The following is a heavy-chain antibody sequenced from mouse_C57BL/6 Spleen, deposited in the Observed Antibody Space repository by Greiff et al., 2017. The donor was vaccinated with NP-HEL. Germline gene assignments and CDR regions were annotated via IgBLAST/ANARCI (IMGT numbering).Heavy chain of an antibody. CDR3: ARQGGGNAMDY. V-gene: IGHV5-6*01. CDR1: GFTFSSYG. J-gene: IGHJ4*01. CDR2: ISSGGSYT. Sequence: EVKLMESGGDLVKPGGSLKLSCAASGFTFSSYGMSWVRQTPDKRLEWVATISSGGSYTYYPDSVKGRFTISRDNAKNTLYLQMSSLKSEDTAMYYCARQGGGNAMDYWGKGTSVTVSS.